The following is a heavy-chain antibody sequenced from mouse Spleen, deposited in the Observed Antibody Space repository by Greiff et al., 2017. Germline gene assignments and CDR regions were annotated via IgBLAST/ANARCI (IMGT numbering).Heavy chain of an antibody. CDR3: ARDDYRYPLDY. V-gene: IGHV1-4*01. Sequence: VKLQESGAELARPGASVKMSCKASGYTFTSYTMHWVKQRPGQGLEWIGYINPSSGYTKYNQKFKDKATLTADKSSSTAYMQLSSLTSEDSAVYYCARDDYRYPLDYWGQGTTLTVSS. D-gene: IGHD2-14*01. J-gene: IGHJ2*01. CDR1: GYTFTSYT. CDR2: INPSSGYT.